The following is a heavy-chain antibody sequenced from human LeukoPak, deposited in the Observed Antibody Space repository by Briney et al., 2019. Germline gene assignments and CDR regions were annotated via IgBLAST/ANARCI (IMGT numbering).Heavy chain of an antibody. V-gene: IGHV1-69*06. J-gene: IGHJ4*02. Sequence: GASVKVSCKASGGTFSSYAISWVRQAPGQGLEWMGGIIPIFGTANYAQKFQGRVTITADKSTSTAYMELSSLRSEETAVYYFASGQGDVVVPAASWGQGTLVTLSP. CDR1: GGTFSSYA. D-gene: IGHD2-2*01. CDR3: ASGQGDVVVPAAS. CDR2: IIPIFGTA.